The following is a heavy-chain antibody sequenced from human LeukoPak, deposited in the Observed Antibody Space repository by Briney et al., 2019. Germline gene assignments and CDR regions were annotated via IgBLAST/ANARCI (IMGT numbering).Heavy chain of an antibody. J-gene: IGHJ5*02. CDR2: MNPNSGNT. V-gene: IGHV1-8*03. D-gene: IGHD4-11*01. CDR3: ARRGALQYGYWFDP. Sequence: ASVKVSCKASGYTFTNYDINWVRQATGQGLEWLGWMNPNSGNTGYAQEFQGRVSITGDTSISTAYMELSSLKSEDTAVYYCARRGALQYGYWFDPWGRGTLVIVSS. CDR1: GYTFTNYD.